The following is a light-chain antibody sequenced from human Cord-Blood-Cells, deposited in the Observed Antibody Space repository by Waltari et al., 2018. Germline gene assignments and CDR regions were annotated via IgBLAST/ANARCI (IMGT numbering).Light chain of an antibody. CDR2: DVS. J-gene: IGLJ3*02. CDR3: CSYAGSYTWV. V-gene: IGLV2-11*01. Sequence: QSALTQPRSVSGSPGQSVTISCTGTSSDVGGYNYVSWYQQHPGKAPILMVYDVSKRPSGVPGRFSGSKSGNTASLTISGLQAEDEADYYCCSYAGSYTWVFGGGTKLTVL. CDR1: SSDVGGYNY.